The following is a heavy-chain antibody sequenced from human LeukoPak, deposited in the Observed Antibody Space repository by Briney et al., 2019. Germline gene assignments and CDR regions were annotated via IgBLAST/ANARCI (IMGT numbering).Heavy chain of an antibody. Sequence: SVTLSLTCAVYGGSFSGYYWSWIRQPPGKGLEWIGEINHSGSTNYNPSLKSRVTISVDTSKNQFSLKLSSVTAADTAVYYCAREGDPSYYYDSSGYYYVGAFDIWGQGTMVTVSS. D-gene: IGHD3-22*01. CDR1: GGSFSGYY. CDR3: AREGDPSYYYDSSGYYYVGAFDI. J-gene: IGHJ3*02. CDR2: INHSGST. V-gene: IGHV4-34*01.